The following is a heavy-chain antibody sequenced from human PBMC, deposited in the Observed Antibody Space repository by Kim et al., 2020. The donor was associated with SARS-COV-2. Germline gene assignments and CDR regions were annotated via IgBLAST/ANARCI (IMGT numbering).Heavy chain of an antibody. J-gene: IGHJ4*02. D-gene: IGHD6-13*01. V-gene: IGHV3-23*01. Sequence: GGYLRLSCAASGFTFNNYAMSWVRQAPGKGLECVSSVSTDGGGRHHADSVKGRFTISRDNSKNTLYLQMDSLRVEDTAVYYCAKRLAPGTSGVDYWGQGMLVTVAS. CDR2: VSTDGGGR. CDR1: GFTFNNYA. CDR3: AKRLAPGTSGVDY.